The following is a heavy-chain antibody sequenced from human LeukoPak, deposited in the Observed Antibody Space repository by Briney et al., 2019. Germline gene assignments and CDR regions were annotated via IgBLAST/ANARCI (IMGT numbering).Heavy chain of an antibody. D-gene: IGHD1-26*01. J-gene: IGHJ5*02. CDR2: IIPIVGIA. Sequence: SVKVSCKASGYTFTSYDINWVRQATGQGLEWMGRIIPIVGIANYAQKFRGRVTITADKSTSTAYMELSSLRSEDTAVYYCARDAGEWELLHWFDPWGQGTLVTVSS. CDR1: GYTFTSYD. V-gene: IGHV1-69*04. CDR3: ARDAGEWELLHWFDP.